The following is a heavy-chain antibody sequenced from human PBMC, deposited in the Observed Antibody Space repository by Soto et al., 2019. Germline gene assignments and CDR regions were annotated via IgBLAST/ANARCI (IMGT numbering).Heavy chain of an antibody. V-gene: IGHV3-7*01. J-gene: IGHJ4*02. CDR2: IKQDGSET. CDR3: ARSYGSGFLSGY. D-gene: IGHD3-10*01. CDR1: GFTFTNFR. Sequence: EVHLLESGGGLVRPGESLRLSCAASGFTFTNFRMSWLRQAPGKGLEWVANIKQDGSETRYVDSVKGRFTISRDNAKNSLFLQMNSLRAEVTAIYYCARSYGSGFLSGYWGQGTLVTVST.